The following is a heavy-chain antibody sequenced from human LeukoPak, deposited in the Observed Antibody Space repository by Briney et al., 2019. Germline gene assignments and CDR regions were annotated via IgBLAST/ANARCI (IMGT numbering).Heavy chain of an antibody. J-gene: IGHJ6*04. V-gene: IGHV4-38-2*02. D-gene: IGHD3-3*01. CDR1: GYSISSGYY. Sequence: SETLSLTCTVSGYSISSGYYWGWIRQPPGKGLEWIANIYHSGNTYYNPSLKSRVTISVDTSKNRFSLKLSSVTAADTAVYYCARARRITIFGVVPSPPAVWGKGTTVTVSS. CDR3: ARARRITIFGVVPSPPAV. CDR2: IYHSGNT.